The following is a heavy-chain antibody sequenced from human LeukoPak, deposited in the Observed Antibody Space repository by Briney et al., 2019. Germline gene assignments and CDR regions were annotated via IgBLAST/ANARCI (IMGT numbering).Heavy chain of an antibody. CDR3: ARVLIAARRFDY. CDR1: GGSFSGYY. CDR2: IYYSGST. V-gene: IGHV4-34*01. Sequence: SETLSLTCAVYGGSFSGYYWSWIRQPPGKGLEWIGSIYYSGSTYYNPSLKSRVTISVDTSKNQFSLKLSSVTAADTAVYYCARVLIAARRFDYWGQGTLVTVSS. D-gene: IGHD6-6*01. J-gene: IGHJ4*02.